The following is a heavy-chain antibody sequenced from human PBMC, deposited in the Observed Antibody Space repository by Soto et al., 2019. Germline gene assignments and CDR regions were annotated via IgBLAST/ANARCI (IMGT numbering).Heavy chain of an antibody. CDR1: GFTFSSYA. J-gene: IGHJ4*02. Sequence: GGSLRLSCAASGFTFSSYAMHWVRQAPGKGLEWVAVISYDGSNKYYADSVKGRFTISRDNSKNTLYLQMNSLRAEDTAVYYCARPPTGYFDLSVHFDYWGQGTLVTVSS. CDR3: ARPPTGYFDLSVHFDY. V-gene: IGHV3-30-3*01. D-gene: IGHD3-9*01. CDR2: ISYDGSNK.